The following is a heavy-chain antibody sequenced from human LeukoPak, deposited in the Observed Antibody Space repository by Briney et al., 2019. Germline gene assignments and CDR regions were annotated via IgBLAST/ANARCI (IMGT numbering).Heavy chain of an antibody. V-gene: IGHV4-34*01. CDR3: ARGGIAARLFDY. J-gene: IGHJ4*02. Sequence: SETLSLTCAVYGGSFSGYYWNWIRQPPGKGPEWIGEINHSGSTNYNPSLKSRVTISVDTSKNQFSLNLSSVTAADTAVYYCARGGIAARLFDYWGQGTLVTVSS. CDR1: GGSFSGYY. CDR2: INHSGST. D-gene: IGHD6-6*01.